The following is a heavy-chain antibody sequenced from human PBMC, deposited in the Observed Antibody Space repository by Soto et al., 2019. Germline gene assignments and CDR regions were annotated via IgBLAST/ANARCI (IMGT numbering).Heavy chain of an antibody. V-gene: IGHV4-34*01. CDR3: ASIVAAAMEAWFDP. CDR1: GGSFSGYY. Sequence: QVQLQQWGAGLLKPSETLSLTCAVYGGSFSGYYWSWIRQPPGKGLEWNGEINHGGSTNYNPSLQSRVTISVDSSKNQFSLKLSSVTAADTAVYYCASIVAAAMEAWFDPWGQGTLVAVSS. D-gene: IGHD6-25*01. CDR2: INHGGST. J-gene: IGHJ5*02.